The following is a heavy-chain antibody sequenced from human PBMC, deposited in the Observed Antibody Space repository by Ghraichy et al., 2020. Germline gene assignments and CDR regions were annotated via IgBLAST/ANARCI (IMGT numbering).Heavy chain of an antibody. CDR2: IRGKSAGSAI. CDR3: NTEMNFYMTV. Sequence: GGSLRLSCAVSGITLSDAWMNWVRQAPGKGLEWVGLIRGKSAGSAIDYAAPVKGRFTISKDDSKDTLYLQMNSLETEDTAVYFCNTEMNFYMTVWGKGTAVTVSS. J-gene: IGHJ6*03. V-gene: IGHV3-15*07. CDR1: GITLSDAW.